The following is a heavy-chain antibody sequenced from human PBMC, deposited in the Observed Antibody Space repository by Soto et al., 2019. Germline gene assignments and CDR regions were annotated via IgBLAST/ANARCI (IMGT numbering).Heavy chain of an antibody. Sequence: GTSVKVSCKASGNTVPNYAMHWVRQAPGQGLEWMGWISAYNGITNYAQKLQGRVTMTTDTSTSTAYMELRSLRSEDTAFFFCAGVYCSGGKCYSLDYWGQGTLVTGSS. CDR1: GNTVPNYA. J-gene: IGHJ4*02. D-gene: IGHD2-15*01. CDR3: AGVYCSGGKCYSLDY. V-gene: IGHV1-18*01. CDR2: ISAYNGIT.